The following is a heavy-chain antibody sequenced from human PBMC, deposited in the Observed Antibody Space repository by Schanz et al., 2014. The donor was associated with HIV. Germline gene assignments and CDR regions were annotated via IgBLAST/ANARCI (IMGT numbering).Heavy chain of an antibody. Sequence: QVQLQESGPGLVKPSETLSLTCTVSGASISSYYWSWIRQPPGKGLEWIGYMYYSGSSKNNPSLKSRVTISVDTSKNQFSLKLSSVTAADTAVYYCARVGRAAAGFIYYYGMDVWGQGTTVTVS. D-gene: IGHD6-13*01. V-gene: IGHV4-59*01. CDR3: ARVGRAAAGFIYYYGMDV. J-gene: IGHJ6*02. CDR1: GASISSYY. CDR2: MYYSGSS.